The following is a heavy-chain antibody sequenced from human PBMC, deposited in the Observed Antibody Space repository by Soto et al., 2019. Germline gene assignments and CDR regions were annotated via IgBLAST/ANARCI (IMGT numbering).Heavy chain of an antibody. V-gene: IGHV4-39*01. CDR3: ARHSLALRKNNWFDP. CDR2: IFYLGSS. J-gene: IGHJ5*02. Sequence: PSETLSLTCTVSGDSIISSDFYWGWVRQPPGKGLEWIGSIFYLGSSYYNPSLKSRVTMSVDTSKTQFSLRLRSVAAADKALYFCARHSLALRKNNWFDPWGQGIMVTVSS. D-gene: IGHD3-3*02. CDR1: GDSIISSDFY.